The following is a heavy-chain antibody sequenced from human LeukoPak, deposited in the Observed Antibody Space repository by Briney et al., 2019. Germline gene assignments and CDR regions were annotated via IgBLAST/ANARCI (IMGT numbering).Heavy chain of an antibody. CDR3: ARDRAVGANDY. J-gene: IGHJ4*02. CDR1: GFTFSNYG. Sequence: GGSLRLSCATSGFTFSNYGMNWVRHAPGKGREWVSGIIPSGVTTYYADSVKGRFTISRDNAKNSLYLQMNSLRAEDTAVYYCARDRAVGANDYWGQGTLVTVSS. CDR2: IIPSGVTT. V-gene: IGHV3-48*04. D-gene: IGHD1-26*01.